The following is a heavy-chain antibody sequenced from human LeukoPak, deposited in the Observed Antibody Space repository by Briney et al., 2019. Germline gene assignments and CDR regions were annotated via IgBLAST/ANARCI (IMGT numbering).Heavy chain of an antibody. CDR3: ARSAPEMATINGDAFDI. CDR2: ISSSSSYI. J-gene: IGHJ3*02. Sequence: GGSLRLSCAASGFTFSSYSMNWVRQAPGKGLEWVSSISSSSSYIYYADSVKGRFTISRDNAKNSLYLQMNSLRAEDTAVYYCARSAPEMATINGDAFDIWGQGPMVTVSS. V-gene: IGHV3-21*01. CDR1: GFTFSSYS. D-gene: IGHD5-24*01.